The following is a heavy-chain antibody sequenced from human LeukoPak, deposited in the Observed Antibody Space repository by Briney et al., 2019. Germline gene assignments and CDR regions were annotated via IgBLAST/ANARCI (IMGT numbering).Heavy chain of an antibody. J-gene: IGHJ4*02. CDR3: ARVGSDGSYFDS. CDR2: SSGNT. D-gene: IGHD1-26*01. Sequence: SETLSLTCTVSGHSITNYYWSWIRQPAGKGLEWIGRSSGNTNYNPSLQSRVTMSVDASKNQFSLKLSSVTAADTAVYYCARVGSDGSYFDSWGQGTLVTVSS. CDR1: GHSITNYY. V-gene: IGHV4-4*07.